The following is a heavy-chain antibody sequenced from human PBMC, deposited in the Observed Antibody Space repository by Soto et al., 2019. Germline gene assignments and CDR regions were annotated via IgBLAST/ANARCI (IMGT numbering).Heavy chain of an antibody. CDR3: SRGRWFGEFYFDY. CDR1: GFTFSDYY. Sequence: QVQLVESGGGLVKPGGSLRLSCTASGFTFSDYYISWIRQAPGKGLEWVSYISNSDTKFYTDSVKGRFTISRDNVKNSVYLHMNSLSAEDTAVYYCSRGRWFGEFYFDYWGHGTLVSVSS. V-gene: IGHV3-11*01. CDR2: ISNSDTK. D-gene: IGHD3-10*01. J-gene: IGHJ4*01.